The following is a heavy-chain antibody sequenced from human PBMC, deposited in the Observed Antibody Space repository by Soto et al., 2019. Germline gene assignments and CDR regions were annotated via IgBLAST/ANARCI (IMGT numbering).Heavy chain of an antibody. CDR2: MYYSGST. Sequence: QVQLQESGPGLVKPSETLSLTCTVSGGSVSSPTYYWSWIRQPPGKGLEWIGYMYYSGSTNYNPSINSRVTLSLDTAKTQSALKLSYVTAADTAVYYFAGGRGHVNNWFDPWGQGTLVTVSS. CDR1: GGSVSSPTYY. D-gene: IGHD3-10*01. CDR3: AGGRGHVNNWFDP. V-gene: IGHV4-61*01. J-gene: IGHJ5*02.